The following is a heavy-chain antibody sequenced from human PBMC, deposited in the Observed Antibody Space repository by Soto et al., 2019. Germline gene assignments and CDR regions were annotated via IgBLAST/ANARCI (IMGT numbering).Heavy chain of an antibody. CDR3: ARAGIAVAGTPLDY. D-gene: IGHD6-19*01. CDR2: IYHSGST. V-gene: IGHV4-4*02. Sequence: QVQLQESVPGRLKTSGPLSLNCAVSGGAISSSKCWSWVRQPPGQGLAWSGVIYHSGSTNSNPSLTSLVTVSVDQSKNQFSLKLSSATDADTSVYYCARAGIAVAGTPLDYSGQGKMVTVSS. J-gene: IGHJ4*02. CDR1: GGAISSSKC.